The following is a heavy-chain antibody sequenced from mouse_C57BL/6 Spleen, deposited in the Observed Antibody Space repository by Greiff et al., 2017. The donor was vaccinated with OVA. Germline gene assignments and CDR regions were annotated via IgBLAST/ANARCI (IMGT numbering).Heavy chain of an antibody. CDR2: INYDGSST. J-gene: IGHJ1*03. CDR1: GFTFSDYY. Sequence: EVKVEESEGGLVQPGSSMKLSCTASGFTFSDYYMAWVRQVPEKGLEWVANINYDGSSTYYLDSLKSRFIISRDNAKNILYLQMSSLKSEDTATYYCASLDGYYPWYFDVWGTGTTVTVSS. D-gene: IGHD2-3*01. V-gene: IGHV5-16*01. CDR3: ASLDGYYPWYFDV.